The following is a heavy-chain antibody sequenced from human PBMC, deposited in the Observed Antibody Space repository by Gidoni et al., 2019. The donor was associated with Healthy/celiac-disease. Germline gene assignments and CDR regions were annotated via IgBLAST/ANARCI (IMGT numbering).Heavy chain of an antibody. D-gene: IGHD2-15*01. CDR3: ARDRGVVHYWYFDL. V-gene: IGHV1-18*01. CDR1: GYTFTSYG. Sequence: VQLVQSGAEVKKPGASVTVSCKASGYTFTSYGISWVRQAPGPGLEWMGWISANNGNTNYAQKLQGRFTMTTDTSTSTAYMELRSLRSDDTAVYYCARDRGVVHYWYFDLWGRGTLVTVSS. CDR2: ISANNGNT. J-gene: IGHJ2*01.